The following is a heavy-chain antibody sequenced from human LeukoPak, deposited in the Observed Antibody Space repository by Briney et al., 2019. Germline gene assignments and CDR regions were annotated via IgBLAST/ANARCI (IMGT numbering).Heavy chain of an antibody. CDR1: GFTFSSYE. Sequence: QPGGSLRLSCAASGFTFSSYEMNWVRQAPGKWLEWVSHISSSGSTIYYADSVKGRFTISRDNAKNSLYLQMDSLRVEDTAVYSCAKDLSMIGSGWDHWGQGTLVSVSS. D-gene: IGHD6-25*01. CDR3: AKDLSMIGSGWDH. J-gene: IGHJ4*02. CDR2: ISSSGSTI. V-gene: IGHV3-48*03.